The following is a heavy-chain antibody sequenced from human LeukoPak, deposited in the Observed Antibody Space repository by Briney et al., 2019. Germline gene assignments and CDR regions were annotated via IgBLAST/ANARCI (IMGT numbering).Heavy chain of an antibody. CDR1: GFTVSSNY. D-gene: IGHD5-18*01. CDR2: IYSGGST. J-gene: IGHJ4*02. Sequence: GGSLRLSCAASGFTVSSNYMSWVRQAPGKGLEWVSVIYSGGSTYYADSVKGRFTISRDNSKNTLYLQMNSLRAEDTAVYYCARGPRGYSYVDFDYWGQGTLVTVSS. V-gene: IGHV3-66*01. CDR3: ARGPRGYSYVDFDY.